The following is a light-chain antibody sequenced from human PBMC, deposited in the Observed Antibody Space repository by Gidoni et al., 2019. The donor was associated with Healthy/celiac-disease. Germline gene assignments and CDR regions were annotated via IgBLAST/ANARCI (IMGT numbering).Light chain of an antibody. J-gene: IGKJ1*01. V-gene: IGKV3-20*01. Sequence: ELVLTQSPGTLSLSPGERANLSCRASQSVSSSYLAWYQQKPCQAPRLLIYGASSRATGIPDRFSGSGSGTDFTLTISRLEPEDFAVYYCQQYGSSPWTFGQGTKVEIK. CDR3: QQYGSSPWT. CDR1: QSVSSSY. CDR2: GAS.